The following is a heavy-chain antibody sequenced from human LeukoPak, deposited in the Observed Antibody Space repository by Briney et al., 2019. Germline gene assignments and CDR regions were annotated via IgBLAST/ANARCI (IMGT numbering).Heavy chain of an antibody. CDR3: ARGEYCSSTSCYRGYYHYMDV. V-gene: IGHV1-2*02. J-gene: IGHJ6*03. Sequence: GASVKVSCKASGYTFTGYYMHWVRQAPGQGLEWMGWINPNSGGTNYAQKFQGRVTMTRDTSISTAYMELSRLRSDDTAVYYCARGEYCSSTSCYRGYYHYMDVWGKGTTVTVSS. CDR1: GYTFTGYY. D-gene: IGHD2-2*02. CDR2: INPNSGGT.